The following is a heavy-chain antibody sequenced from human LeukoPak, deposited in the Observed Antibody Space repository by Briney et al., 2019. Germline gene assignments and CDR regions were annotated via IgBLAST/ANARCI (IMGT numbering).Heavy chain of an antibody. J-gene: IGHJ4*02. CDR2: IRSKANSYAT. CDR1: GFTFSGSA. CDR3: TRHEEYDSSGYYPSPIDY. Sequence: GGSLRLSCAASGFTFSGSALHWVRQASGKGLEWVGRIRSKANSYATAYAASVKGRFTISRDDSKNTAYLQMNSLKTEDTAVYYCTRHEEYDSSGYYPSPIDYWGQGTLVTVSS. V-gene: IGHV3-73*01. D-gene: IGHD3-22*01.